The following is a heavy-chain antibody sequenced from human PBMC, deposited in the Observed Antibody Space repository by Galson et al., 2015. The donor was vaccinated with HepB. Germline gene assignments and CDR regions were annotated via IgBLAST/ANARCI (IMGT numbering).Heavy chain of an antibody. CDR3: ATGGRGRGFDS. V-gene: IGHV1-8*01. CDR1: GYTFTDYS. CDR2: MNPYSGNT. J-gene: IGHJ4*02. D-gene: IGHD1-26*01. Sequence: SVKVSCKGSGYTFTDYSINWVRQSTGQGLEWVGWMNPYSGNTNSAQKFQGRVTMTRNTPISTAYMELSSLRPEDTAVYYCATGGRGRGFDSWGPGTLVTVSS.